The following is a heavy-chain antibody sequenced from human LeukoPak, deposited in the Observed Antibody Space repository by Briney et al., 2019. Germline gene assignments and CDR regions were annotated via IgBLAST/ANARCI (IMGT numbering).Heavy chain of an antibody. D-gene: IGHD6-13*01. CDR2: IRYDGSNK. V-gene: IGHV3-30*02. CDR3: AKDSVAAAGWFDP. J-gene: IGHJ5*02. Sequence: GGSLRLSCAASGFTFSSYGMHWVRQAPGKGLEWVAFIRYDGSNKYYADSVKGRFTISRDNSKNTLYLQMNSLRAEDTAVYYCAKDSVAAAGWFDPWGQGTLVTVSS. CDR1: GFTFSSYG.